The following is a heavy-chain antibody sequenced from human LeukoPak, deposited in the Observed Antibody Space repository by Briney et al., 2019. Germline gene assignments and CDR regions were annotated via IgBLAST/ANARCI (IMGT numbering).Heavy chain of an antibody. CDR2: INSDGSST. CDR1: GFTFSSYW. D-gene: IGHD3-10*01. J-gene: IGHJ6*02. CDR3: ASTLGGTANYYYYGMDV. V-gene: IGHV3-74*01. Sequence: GGSLRLSCAASGFTFSSYWVHWVRQAPGKGLVWVSRINSDGSSTSYADSVKGRFTISRDNAKNTLYLQMNSLRAEDTAVYYCASTLGGTANYYYYGMDVWGQGTTVTVSS.